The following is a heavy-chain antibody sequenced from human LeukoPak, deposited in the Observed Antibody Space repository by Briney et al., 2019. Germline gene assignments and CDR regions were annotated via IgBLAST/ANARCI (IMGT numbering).Heavy chain of an antibody. D-gene: IGHD3-3*01. J-gene: IGHJ5*02. CDR1: GGSLNGHY. CDR2: GSESGGT. CDR3: AKNGQSGFSFDP. Sequence: SETLSLTCAVYGGSLNGHYWSWIRQPPGKGLEWIGEGSESGGTKFNPSLKSRVTISADTSKNQFSLKVKSVTAADTAVYFCAKNGQSGFSFDPWGQGTLVTVSS. V-gene: IGHV4-34*01.